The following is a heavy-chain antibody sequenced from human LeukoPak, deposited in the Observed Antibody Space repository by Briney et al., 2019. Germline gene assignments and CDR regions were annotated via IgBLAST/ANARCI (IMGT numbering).Heavy chain of an antibody. CDR2: IKSDGST. CDR1: GFTFSTYW. D-gene: IGHD3-22*01. V-gene: IGHV3-74*01. CDR3: ARAPSEIGGYYPEYFRH. J-gene: IGHJ1*01. Sequence: PGGSLRLSCAASGFTFSTYWMHWVRQAPGKGLVWVSRIKSDGSTNYADSVKGRFTISRDNAKNTVSLQMNSLRLEDTGVYYCARAPSEIGGYYPEYFRHWGQGTLVTVSS.